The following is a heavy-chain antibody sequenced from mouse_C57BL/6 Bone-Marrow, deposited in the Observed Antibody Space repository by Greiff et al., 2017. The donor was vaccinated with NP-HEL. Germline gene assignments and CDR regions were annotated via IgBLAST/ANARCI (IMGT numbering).Heavy chain of an antibody. D-gene: IGHD2-1*01. CDR3: ARTEIYYGNYLHAMDY. J-gene: IGHJ4*01. CDR2: INPNNGGT. Sequence: EVQLQQSGPELVKPGASVKISCKASGYTFTDYYMNWVKQTHGKSLEWIGDINPNNGGTSYNQKFKGKATLTVDKSSSTAYMELRSLTSEDSAVYYCARTEIYYGNYLHAMDYWGQGTSVTVSS. CDR1: GYTFTDYY. V-gene: IGHV1-26*01.